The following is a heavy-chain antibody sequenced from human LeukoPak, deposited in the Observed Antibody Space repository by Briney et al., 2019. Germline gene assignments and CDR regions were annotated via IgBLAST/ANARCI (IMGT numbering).Heavy chain of an antibody. J-gene: IGHJ4*02. CDR2: IYYSGST. V-gene: IGHV4-39*01. Sequence: SETLSLTCTVSGGSISSSSYYWGWIRQPPGKGLEWIGSIYYSGSTYYNPSLKGRVTISVDTSKNQFSLKLSSVTAADTAVYYCARQEDVVVVAAIPRFDYWGQGTLVTVSS. CDR1: GGSISSSSYY. D-gene: IGHD2-15*01. CDR3: ARQEDVVVVAAIPRFDY.